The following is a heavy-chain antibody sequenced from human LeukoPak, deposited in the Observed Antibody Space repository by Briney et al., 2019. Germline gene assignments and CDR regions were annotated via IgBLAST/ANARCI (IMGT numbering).Heavy chain of an antibody. CDR2: IYYSGST. Sequence: KAGGSLRLSCAASGFTFSSYSMNWVRQAPGKGLEWIGSIYYSGSTYYNPSLKSRVTISVDTSKNQFSLKLSSVTAADTAVYYCARVSSGWYFDYWGQGTLVTVSS. CDR1: GFTFSSYSMN. D-gene: IGHD6-19*01. J-gene: IGHJ4*02. CDR3: ARVSSGWYFDY. V-gene: IGHV4-59*05.